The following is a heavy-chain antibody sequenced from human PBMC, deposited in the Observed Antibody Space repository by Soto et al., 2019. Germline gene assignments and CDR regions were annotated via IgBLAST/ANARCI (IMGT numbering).Heavy chain of an antibody. CDR3: ARVYSGSYSDS. D-gene: IGHD1-26*01. J-gene: IGHJ4*02. Sequence: QVQLQESGPGLVKPSGTLSLTCAVSGGSISSNNWWSWVRQPPGKGLEWIGEIFHSGSTHYSPSLNSRVTISSDKSTTHFSPHPTSVTAADTAVYYCARVYSGSYSDSWGQGTLVTVSS. V-gene: IGHV4-4*02. CDR1: GGSISSNNW. CDR2: IFHSGST.